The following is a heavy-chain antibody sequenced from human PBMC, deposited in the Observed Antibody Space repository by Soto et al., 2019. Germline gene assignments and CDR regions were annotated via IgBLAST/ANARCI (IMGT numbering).Heavy chain of an antibody. Sequence: QVQLVESGGGAVQPGRSLRLSCAASGFTFSNNDMHWVRQAPGKGLEWVAVISSDGNNKYYADSVKGRSTISIDNSKNTLLLQMNSLRVEDTAVCYGAMDIYGDSSRFDFWSQGTLVTVSS. J-gene: IGHJ4*02. CDR1: GFTFSNND. CDR3: AMDIYGDSSRFDF. V-gene: IGHV3-30*03. D-gene: IGHD4-17*01. CDR2: ISSDGNNK.